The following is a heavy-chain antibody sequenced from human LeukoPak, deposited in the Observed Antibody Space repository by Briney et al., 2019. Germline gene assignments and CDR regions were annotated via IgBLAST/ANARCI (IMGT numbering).Heavy chain of an antibody. V-gene: IGHV4-39*01. CDR3: ARRRYYYGSGSPYFYYYYMDV. D-gene: IGHD3-10*01. J-gene: IGHJ6*03. CDR1: GGSISSNSYY. CDR2: IYYSGST. Sequence: SETLSLTCAVSGGSISSNSYYWGWIRQPPGKGLEWIGSIYYSGSTYYNPSLKSRVTISVDTSKNQFSLKLSSVTAADTAVYYCARRRYYYGSGSPYFYYYYMDVWGKGTTVTISS.